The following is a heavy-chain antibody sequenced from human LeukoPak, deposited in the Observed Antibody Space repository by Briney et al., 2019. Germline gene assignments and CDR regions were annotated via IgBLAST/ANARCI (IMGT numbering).Heavy chain of an antibody. J-gene: IGHJ1*01. CDR3: ARSRTSGSAEFFQY. V-gene: IGHV1-2*02. CDR2: INPNSGGT. D-gene: IGHD3-22*01. CDR1: GYTFTGYY. Sequence: ASVKVSCKASGYTFTGYYMHWVRHAPGQGLEWMGWINPNSGGTKYAQRFQGRVTMTRDTSISTAYMELSRLRSDDTAVYYCARSRTSGSAEFFQYWGQGTLVTVSS.